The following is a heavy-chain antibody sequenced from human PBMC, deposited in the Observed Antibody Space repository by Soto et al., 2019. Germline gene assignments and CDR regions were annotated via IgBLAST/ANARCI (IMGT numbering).Heavy chain of an antibody. Sequence: QVQLVESGGGVVQPGRSLRLSCAASGFTFSSYAMHWVRQAPGKGLEWVAVISYDGSNKYYADSVKGRFTISRDNSKNTLYLQMNSLRAVDTAVYYCARDLRAYIVVVPAGGFDYWGQGTLVTVSS. CDR3: ARDLRAYIVVVPAGGFDY. J-gene: IGHJ4*02. CDR2: ISYDGSNK. CDR1: GFTFSSYA. V-gene: IGHV3-30-3*01. D-gene: IGHD2-2*01.